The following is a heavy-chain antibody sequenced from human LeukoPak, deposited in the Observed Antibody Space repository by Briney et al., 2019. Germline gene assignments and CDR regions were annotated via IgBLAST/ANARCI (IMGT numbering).Heavy chain of an antibody. CDR2: IIPILGIA. CDR1: GGTFSSYA. CDR3: ARDSPYRRLRYFDY. D-gene: IGHD1-26*01. V-gene: IGHV1-69*04. J-gene: IGHJ4*02. Sequence: ASVKVSCKASGGTFSSYAISWVRQAPGQGLEWMGRIIPILGIANYAQKFQGRVTITADKSTSTAYMELSSLRSEDTAVYYCARDSPYRRLRYFDYWGQGTLVTVSS.